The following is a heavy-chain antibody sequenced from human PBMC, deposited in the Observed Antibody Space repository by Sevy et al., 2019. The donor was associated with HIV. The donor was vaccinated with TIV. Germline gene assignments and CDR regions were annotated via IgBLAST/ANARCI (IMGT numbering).Heavy chain of an antibody. CDR3: ARTPSSYDSSGRYYPWFDP. Sequence: SETLSLTCAVSGYSISSGCYWGWIRQPPGKGLEWIESIFHSGSTYYNPSLKSRVTISVDKSKNQFSLKLSSVTAADTAVYFCARTPSSYDSSGRYYPWFDPWGQGTLVTVSS. CDR2: IFHSGST. V-gene: IGHV4-38-2*01. D-gene: IGHD3-22*01. J-gene: IGHJ5*02. CDR1: GYSISSGCY.